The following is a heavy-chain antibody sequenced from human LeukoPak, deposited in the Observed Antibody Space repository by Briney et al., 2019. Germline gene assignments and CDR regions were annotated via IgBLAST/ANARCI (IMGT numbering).Heavy chain of an antibody. D-gene: IGHD3-10*01. CDR1: GFTFSSYA. CDR3: ARTYYYGSGIPKPYYMDV. V-gene: IGHV3-48*01. J-gene: IGHJ6*03. Sequence: SGGSLRLSCAASGFTFSSYAMSWVRQAPGKGLEWVSYISTGGSTVYYADSVKGRFTISRDDATNSLYVQMNGLRVEDTAVYYCARTYYYGSGIPKPYYMDVWGKGTTVTVSS. CDR2: ISTGGSTV.